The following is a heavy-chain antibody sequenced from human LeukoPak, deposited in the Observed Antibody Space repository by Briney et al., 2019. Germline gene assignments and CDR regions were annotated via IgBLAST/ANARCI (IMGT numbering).Heavy chain of an antibody. V-gene: IGHV4-30-4*01. J-gene: IGHJ6*02. CDR3: AREVRGVIITTYYYYGMDV. CDR1: GGSISSGDYY. CDR2: IYYSGST. Sequence: PSQTLSLTCTVSGGSISSGDYYWSWIRQPPGKGLEWIGYIYYSGSTYYNPSLKSRVTISVDTSKSQFSLKLSSVTAADTAVYYCAREVRGVIITTYYYYGMDVWGQGTTVTVSS. D-gene: IGHD3-10*01.